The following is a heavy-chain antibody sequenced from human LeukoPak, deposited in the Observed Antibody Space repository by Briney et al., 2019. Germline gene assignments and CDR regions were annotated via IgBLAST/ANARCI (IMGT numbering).Heavy chain of an antibody. CDR2: ISDDGSVT. CDR3: TRRVSASRWFDP. CDR1: GFPFSKYW. V-gene: IGHV3-74*01. D-gene: IGHD2-15*01. Sequence: GGSRPPSRAASGFPFSKYWVHWGRPAPGKGLGWVSRISDDGSVTIYADSVKGRFTISRDNAENTMYLQMNSLRVEDTAVYYCTRRVSASRWFDPWGQGTLVTVSS. J-gene: IGHJ5*02.